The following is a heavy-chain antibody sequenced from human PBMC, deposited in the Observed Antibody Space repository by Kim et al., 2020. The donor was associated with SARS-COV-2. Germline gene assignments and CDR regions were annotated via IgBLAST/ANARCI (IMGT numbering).Heavy chain of an antibody. J-gene: IGHJ4*02. CDR3: AKDGGNYGSNSFDF. Sequence: GGSLRLSCAASGFPFSAYALSWVRQAPGKGLEWVSALTAGSTSTYFADSVRGRFTISRDDSKNTLYLQLGSLRVEDTAIYFCAKDGGNYGSNSFDFWGQG. CDR1: GFPFSAYA. CDR2: LTAGSTST. V-gene: IGHV3-23*01. D-gene: IGHD4-17*01.